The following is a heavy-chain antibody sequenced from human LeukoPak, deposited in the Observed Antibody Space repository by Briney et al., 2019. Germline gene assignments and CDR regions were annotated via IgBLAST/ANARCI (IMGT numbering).Heavy chain of an antibody. CDR3: ASSYDILTGYDY. CDR1: GGTFSSYA. J-gene: IGHJ4*02. Sequence: GSSVKVSCKASGGTFSSYAISWVRQAPGQGLEWMGRIIPILGIANYAQKFQGRVTITADKSTSTAYMELSSLRSEDTAVYYCASSYDILTGYDYWGQGTLVTVSS. D-gene: IGHD3-9*01. V-gene: IGHV1-69*04. CDR2: IIPILGIA.